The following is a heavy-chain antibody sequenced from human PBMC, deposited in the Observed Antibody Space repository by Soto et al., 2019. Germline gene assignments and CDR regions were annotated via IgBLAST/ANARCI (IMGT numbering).Heavy chain of an antibody. J-gene: IGHJ4*02. D-gene: IGHD1-26*01. CDR1: RLTFNTPW. CDR3: ARGGAMGVDY. V-gene: IGHV3-74*01. Sequence: GCSMGLSCTASRLTFNTPWVHVFRQAPGKGLVWVSRIYFDGITTNYADSVKGRLTVSRDNAKNTVYLHVNTLRDEDTAVYYCARGGAMGVDYWGEATLVTVYS. CDR2: IYFDGITT.